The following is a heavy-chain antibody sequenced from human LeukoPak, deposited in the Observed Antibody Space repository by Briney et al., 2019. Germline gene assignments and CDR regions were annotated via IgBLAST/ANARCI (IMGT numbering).Heavy chain of an antibody. CDR3: ARPHSSGYYYVDEE. V-gene: IGHV4-39*07. J-gene: IGHJ4*02. CDR1: GGSISSSSYY. Sequence: PSETLSLTCTVSGGSISSSSYYWGWIRQPPGKGLAWIGSIYHSGSTFYNPSLKSRVTISVDTSKNQFSLKLSSVTAADTAAYYCARPHSSGYYYVDEEWGQGTLVTVSS. D-gene: IGHD3-22*01. CDR2: IYHSGST.